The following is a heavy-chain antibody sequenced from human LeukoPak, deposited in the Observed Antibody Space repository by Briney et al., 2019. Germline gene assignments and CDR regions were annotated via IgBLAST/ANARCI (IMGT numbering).Heavy chain of an antibody. Sequence: TGGSLRLSCAASGFTFSSYSMNWVRQAPGKGLEWVSSISSSSSYIYYADSVKGRFTISRDNAKNSLYLQMNSLRAEDTAVYYCARHRGRLLLFRGPFDYWGQGTLVTVSS. J-gene: IGHJ4*02. D-gene: IGHD2-21*02. CDR1: GFTFSSYS. CDR3: ARHRGRLLLFRGPFDY. V-gene: IGHV3-21*01. CDR2: ISSSSSYI.